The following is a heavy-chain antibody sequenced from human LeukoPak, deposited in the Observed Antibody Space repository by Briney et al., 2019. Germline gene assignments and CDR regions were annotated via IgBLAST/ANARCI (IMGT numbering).Heavy chain of an antibody. CDR3: AKVGCSGGSCYPYYYGMDV. CDR2: ISGSGGST. V-gene: IGHV3-23*01. Sequence: PGGSLRLSCAASGFTFSSYAMGWVRQAPGKGLEWVSGISGSGGSTYYADSVKGRFTISRDNSKTTLYLQMNSLRAEDTAVYYCAKVGCSGGSCYPYYYGMDVWGQGTTVTVSS. D-gene: IGHD2-15*01. J-gene: IGHJ6*02. CDR1: GFTFSSYA.